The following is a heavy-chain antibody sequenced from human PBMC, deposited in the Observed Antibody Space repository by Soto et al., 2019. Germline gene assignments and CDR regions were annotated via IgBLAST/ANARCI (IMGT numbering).Heavy chain of an antibody. Sequence: QVQLQESGPGLVKPSETLSLTCTVSGGSISSYYCSWIRQPPGKGLEWIGYIYYSGSANDNPSLKSQVTISVDTSKNQFSLKLGSVTAADTAVDYCARAGAATLSDYWGQGTLVTVSS. CDR2: IYYSGSA. CDR3: ARAGAATLSDY. J-gene: IGHJ4*02. CDR1: GGSISSYY. V-gene: IGHV4-59*01. D-gene: IGHD2-15*01.